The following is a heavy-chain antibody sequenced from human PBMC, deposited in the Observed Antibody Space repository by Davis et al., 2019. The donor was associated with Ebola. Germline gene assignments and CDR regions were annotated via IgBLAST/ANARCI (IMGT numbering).Heavy chain of an antibody. Sequence: SETLSLTCSVSGGSINSGTYYWGWVRQPPGKGLEWIGSIYFNWRTYYSSSLEGRVTILLDTSKNQFSLKLRSVTAADTAVYFCARLSGLFSSSSGALYFDLWGRGTLVSVSS. V-gene: IGHV4-39*07. J-gene: IGHJ2*01. CDR3: ARLSGLFSSSSGALYFDL. CDR2: IYFNWRT. D-gene: IGHD6-6*01. CDR1: GGSINSGTYY.